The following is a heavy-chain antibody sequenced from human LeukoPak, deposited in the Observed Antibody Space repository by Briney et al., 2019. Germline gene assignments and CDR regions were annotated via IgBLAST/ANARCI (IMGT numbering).Heavy chain of an antibody. CDR2: ISGSGGST. CDR3: AKGKWLVLLGDY. D-gene: IGHD6-19*01. CDR1: GFTFSSYA. V-gene: IGHV3-23*01. Sequence: GGSLRLSCAASGFTFSSYAMSWVRQAPGKGLEWVSTISGSGGSTFYADSVKGRFTISRDNSKNTLYLQMNGLRAEDTAVYYCAKGKWLVLLGDYWGQGTLVPVSS. J-gene: IGHJ4*02.